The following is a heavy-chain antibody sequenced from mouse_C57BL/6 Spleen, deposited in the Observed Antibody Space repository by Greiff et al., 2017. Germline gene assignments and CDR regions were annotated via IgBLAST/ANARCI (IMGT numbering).Heavy chain of an antibody. CDR3: ARVGAEAMDY. Sequence: QVQLQQPGAELVRPGSSVKLSCKASGYTFTSYWMDWVKQRPGQGLEWIGNIYPSDSETHYNQKFKDKATLTVDKSSSTAYMQLSSLTSEDSAVYYCARVGAEAMDYWGQGTSVTVSS. V-gene: IGHV1-61*01. J-gene: IGHJ4*01. CDR2: IYPSDSET. CDR1: GYTFTSYW.